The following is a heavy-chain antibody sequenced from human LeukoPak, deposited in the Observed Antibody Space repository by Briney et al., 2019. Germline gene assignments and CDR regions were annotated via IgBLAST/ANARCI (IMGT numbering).Heavy chain of an antibody. J-gene: IGHJ3*02. CDR1: GYTFTSYD. D-gene: IGHD2-2*01. V-gene: IGHV1-8*01. Sequence: ASVKVSCKASGYTFTSYDINWVRQATGQGLEWMGWMNPNSGNTGYAQKFQGRVTTTRNTSISTAYMELSSLRSEDTAVYYCARNNQLLFSAFDIWGQGTMVTVSS. CDR2: MNPNSGNT. CDR3: ARNNQLLFSAFDI.